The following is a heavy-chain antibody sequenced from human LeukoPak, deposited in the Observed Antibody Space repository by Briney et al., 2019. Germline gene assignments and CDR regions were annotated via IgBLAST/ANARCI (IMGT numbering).Heavy chain of an antibody. CDR1: GGTFSSYA. CDR2: IIPILGIA. D-gene: IGHD6-19*01. CDR3: ARTSVGSDAYYYYGMDV. Sequence: GASVKVSCKASGGTFSSYAISWVRQAPGQGLEWMGRIIPILGIANYAQKFQGRVTITADKSTSTAYMELSSLRSEDTAVYYCARTSVGSDAYYYYGMDVWGQGTTVTVSS. V-gene: IGHV1-69*04. J-gene: IGHJ6*02.